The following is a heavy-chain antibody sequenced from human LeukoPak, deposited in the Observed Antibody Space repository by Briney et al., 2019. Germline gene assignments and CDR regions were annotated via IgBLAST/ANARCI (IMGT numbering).Heavy chain of an antibody. CDR2: IIPILGIA. D-gene: IGHD1-26*01. CDR3: ARDRYYSGSYHFDY. CDR1: GGTFSSYA. V-gene: IGHV1-69*04. Sequence: ASVKVSCKASGGTFSSYAISWVRQAPGQGLEWMGRIIPILGIANYAQKFQGRVTITADKSTSTAYMELSSLRSEDTAVYYCARDRYYSGSYHFDYWGQGTLVTVSS. J-gene: IGHJ4*02.